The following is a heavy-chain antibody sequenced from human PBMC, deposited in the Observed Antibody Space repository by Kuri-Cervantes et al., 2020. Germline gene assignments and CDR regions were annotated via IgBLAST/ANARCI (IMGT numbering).Heavy chain of an antibody. J-gene: IGHJ6*02. CDR3: ARDRRSRELLLMGYYYYYGMDV. CDR2: IKQDGSNK. D-gene: IGHD1-26*01. V-gene: IGHV3-7*03. Sequence: GESLKISCAASGFTFSSYWMSWVRQAPGKGLEWVANIKQDGSNKYYADSVKGRFTISRDNSKNTLYLQMNSLRAEDTAVYYCARDRRSRELLLMGYYYYYGMDVWGQGTTVTVSS. CDR1: GFTFSSYW.